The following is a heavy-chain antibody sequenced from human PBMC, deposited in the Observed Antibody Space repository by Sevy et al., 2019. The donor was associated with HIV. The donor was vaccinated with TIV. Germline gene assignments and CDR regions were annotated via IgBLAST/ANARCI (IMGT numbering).Heavy chain of an antibody. J-gene: IGHJ3*02. CDR3: ARLGKWGGLAFDI. CDR1: GGSISSYY. D-gene: IGHD1-26*01. V-gene: IGHV4-59*01. Sequence: SETLSLTCIVSGGSISSYYWSWIRQPPGKGLEWIGYIYYSGSTNYNPSLKSRVTISVDTSKNQFSLKLSSVTAADTAVYYCARLGKWGGLAFDIWGLGTMVTVSS. CDR2: IYYSGST.